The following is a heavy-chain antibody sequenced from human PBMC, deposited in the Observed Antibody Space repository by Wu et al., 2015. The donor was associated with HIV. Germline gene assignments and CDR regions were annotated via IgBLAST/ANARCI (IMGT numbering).Heavy chain of an antibody. CDR1: GGTFHNYA. CDR2: LSPLSVGG. CDR3: ARAEPGFGWELHDAFDI. V-gene: IGHV1-69*05. D-gene: IGHD4-23*01. Sequence: QAQLMQSGGEVKKPGSSVKVSCKTSGGTFHNYAIAWVRQAPGQGLEWMGGLSPLSVGGKYSQRFQGRVTMTMGEGSTTAYMELNRLRSDDTAVYYCARAEPGFGWELHDAFDIWGQGTTVTVSS. J-gene: IGHJ3*02.